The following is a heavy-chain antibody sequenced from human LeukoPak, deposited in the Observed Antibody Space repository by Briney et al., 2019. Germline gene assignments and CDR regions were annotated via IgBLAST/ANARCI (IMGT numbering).Heavy chain of an antibody. D-gene: IGHD6-19*01. CDR3: ARLNGKQWLPQGRYYFDY. CDR1: GGSISSYY. J-gene: IGHJ4*02. Sequence: SETLSLTCTVSGGSISSYYWSWIRQPPGKGLEWIGCIYYSGSTNYNPSLKSRVTISVDTSKNQFSLKLSSVTAADTAVYYCARLNGKQWLPQGRYYFDYWGQGTLVTVSS. CDR2: IYYSGST. V-gene: IGHV4-59*08.